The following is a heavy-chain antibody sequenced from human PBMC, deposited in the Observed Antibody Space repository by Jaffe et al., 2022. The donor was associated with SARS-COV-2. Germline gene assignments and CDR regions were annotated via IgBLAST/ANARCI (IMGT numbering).Heavy chain of an antibody. CDR2: INHSGST. J-gene: IGHJ4*02. Sequence: QVQLQQWGAGLLKPSETLSLTCAVYGGSFSGYYWSWIRQPPGKGLEWIGEINHSGSTNYNPSLKSRVTISVDTSKNQFSLKLSSVTAADTAVYYCARCTDYVWGSYRCRKLDYWGQGTLVTVSS. CDR1: GGSFSGYY. CDR3: ARCTDYVWGSYRCRKLDY. D-gene: IGHD3-16*02. V-gene: IGHV4-34*01.